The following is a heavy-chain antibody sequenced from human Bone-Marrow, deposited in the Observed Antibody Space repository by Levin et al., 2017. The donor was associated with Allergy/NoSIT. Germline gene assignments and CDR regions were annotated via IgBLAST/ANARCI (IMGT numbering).Heavy chain of an antibody. J-gene: IGHJ4*02. V-gene: IGHV4-31*03. CDR1: GGSISSGGNY. D-gene: IGHD1/OR15-1a*01. CDR3: TSADGSTIDY. Sequence: SCTVSGGSISSGGNYWSWIRQQPGEGLEWIGYIYHSGNTYYNPSLKSRVMISVDTSKNQFSLKVSSVTAADTAVYYCTSADGSTIDYWGQGILVTVSS. CDR2: IYHSGNT.